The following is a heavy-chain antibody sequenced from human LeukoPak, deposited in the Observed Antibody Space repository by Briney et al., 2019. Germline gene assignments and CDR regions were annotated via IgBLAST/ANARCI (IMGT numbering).Heavy chain of an antibody. CDR3: VKERGALREHSYMEV. Sequence: PGGSLRLSCAASGFTFSNYAMSWVRQAPGKGLEWVSIAGSGVSRLYGDSVTGRFTIYRDNSTNMLYLQMNSLRADDTAVYYCVKERGALREHSYMEVWGKGTTVIASS. CDR2: IAGSGVSR. J-gene: IGHJ6*03. V-gene: IGHV3-23*01. CDR1: GFTFSNYA.